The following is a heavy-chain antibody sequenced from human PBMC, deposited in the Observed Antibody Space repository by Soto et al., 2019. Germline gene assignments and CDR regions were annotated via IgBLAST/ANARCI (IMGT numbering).Heavy chain of an antibody. CDR2: INAGNGNT. J-gene: IGHJ6*04. Sequence: AAVKITCKASGCTVTSYARHWVRQAPGKRLEWMGWINAGNGNTKYSQKFQGRVTITRDTSASTAYMELSSLRSEDTAVYYCARDAWNSCDYGMEVWGKGTTVTVS. CDR1: GCTVTSYA. CDR3: ARDAWNSCDYGMEV. D-gene: IGHD1-1*01. V-gene: IGHV1-3*01.